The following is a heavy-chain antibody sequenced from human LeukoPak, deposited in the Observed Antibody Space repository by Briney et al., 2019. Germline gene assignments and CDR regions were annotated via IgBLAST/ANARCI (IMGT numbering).Heavy chain of an antibody. J-gene: IGHJ4*02. CDR1: GFTFSSYS. CDR3: PGVSSGWYEGCEY. D-gene: IGHD6-19*01. CDR2: ISSSSYI. V-gene: IGHV3-21*01. Sequence: AGYLRLSCAASGFTFSSYSMNWVHQAPGKGLEWVSSISSSSYIYYADSVKGRFTISRDNAKNSLYLQMNSLTAEDMAVYYCPGVSSGWYEGCEYWGQGTLVTVSS.